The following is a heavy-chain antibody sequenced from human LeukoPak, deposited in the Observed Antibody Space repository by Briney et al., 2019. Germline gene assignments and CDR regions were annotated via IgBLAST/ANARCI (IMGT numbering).Heavy chain of an antibody. J-gene: IGHJ6*02. V-gene: IGHV4-34*01. CDR2: INHSGRT. CDR3: ARADYDRDYYGMDV. CDR1: GFIFSNAW. D-gene: IGHD3-10*02. Sequence: KTGGSLRLSCAASGFIFSNAWMSWVRQPPGKGLEWIGEINHSGRTNYNPSLKSRVTISVDTSKKQFSLKLSSVTAADTAVYYCARADYDRDYYGMDVWGQGTAVTVSS.